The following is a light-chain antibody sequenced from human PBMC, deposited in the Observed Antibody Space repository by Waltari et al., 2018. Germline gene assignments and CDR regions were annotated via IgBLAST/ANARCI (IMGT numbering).Light chain of an antibody. CDR2: DNN. V-gene: IGLV1-51*01. Sequence: QSVLTQPPSVSAAPGQRVTISCPGSTSNIGDKYVSWYQQLPGSAPKLLIYDNNERPSGIPDRFSGSKSGTSATLDIAGLQTADEADYYCGTRDSTLNGVVFGGGTKLTVL. CDR3: GTRDSTLNGVV. J-gene: IGLJ3*02. CDR1: TSNIGDKY.